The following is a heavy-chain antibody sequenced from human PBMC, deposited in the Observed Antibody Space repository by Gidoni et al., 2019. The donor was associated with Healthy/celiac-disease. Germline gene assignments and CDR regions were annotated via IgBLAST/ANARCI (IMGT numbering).Heavy chain of an antibody. CDR1: GYSFTSYW. J-gene: IGHJ5*02. V-gene: IGHV5-51*01. CDR3: ARHEGDYDRGNWFDP. CDR2: IYPGDSDT. D-gene: IGHD4-17*01. Sequence: EVQLVQSGAEVKKPGESLKISCKGSGYSFTSYWIGWVRQMPGKGLDWMVIIYPGDSDTRYSPSFQGQVTISADKSISTAYLQWSSLKASDTAMYYCARHEGDYDRGNWFDPWGQGTLVTVSS.